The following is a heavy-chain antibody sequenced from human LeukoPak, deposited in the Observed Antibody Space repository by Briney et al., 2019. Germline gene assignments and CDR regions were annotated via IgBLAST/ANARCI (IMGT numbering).Heavy chain of an antibody. Sequence: GGSPRLSCAASGFTFSNAWMSWVRQAPGKGLEWVGRIKSKTDGGTTDYAAPVKGRFTISRDDSKNTLYLQMNSLKTEDTAVYYCTTAGYFDWLSYYFDYWGQGTLVTVSS. CDR2: IKSKTDGGTT. CDR1: GFTFSNAW. CDR3: TTAGYFDWLSYYFDY. D-gene: IGHD3-9*01. J-gene: IGHJ4*02. V-gene: IGHV3-15*01.